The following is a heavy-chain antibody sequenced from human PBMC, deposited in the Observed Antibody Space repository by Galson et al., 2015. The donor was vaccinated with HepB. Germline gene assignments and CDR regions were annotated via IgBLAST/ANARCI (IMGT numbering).Heavy chain of an antibody. D-gene: IGHD4-17*01. V-gene: IGHV3-21*01. CDR1: GFTFSTYN. CDR2: IGGSSNYM. Sequence: SLRLSCAASGFTFSTYNMNWVRQAPGKGLEWVSSIGGSSNYMYYADSVKGRFTISRDNAKSSLYLQMNSLRAEDTAVYYCARLIYGDYGSFDSWGQGTLVTVSS. J-gene: IGHJ4*02. CDR3: ARLIYGDYGSFDS.